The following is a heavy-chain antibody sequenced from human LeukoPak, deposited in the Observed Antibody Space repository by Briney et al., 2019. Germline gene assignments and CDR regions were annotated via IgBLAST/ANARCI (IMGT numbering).Heavy chain of an antibody. CDR2: ISGSGGST. CDR1: GFTFSSYA. CDR3: AKVSHYGDYLTY. V-gene: IGHV3-23*01. J-gene: IGHJ4*02. Sequence: GGSLRLSCAASGFTFSSYAVSWVRQAPGKGLEWVSAISGSGGSTYYADSVKGRFTISRDNSKNTLYLQMNSLRAEDTAVYYCAKVSHYGDYLTYWGQGTLVTVSS. D-gene: IGHD4-17*01.